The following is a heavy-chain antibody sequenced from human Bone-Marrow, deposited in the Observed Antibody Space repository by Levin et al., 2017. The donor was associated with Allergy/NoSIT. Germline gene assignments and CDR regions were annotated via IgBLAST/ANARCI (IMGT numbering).Heavy chain of an antibody. J-gene: IGHJ4*02. CDR2: VYSSGST. V-gene: IGHV4-59*01. CDR3: ARTPGYFDS. Sequence: SETLSLTCSVSGGSIRSNYLSWIRQPPGKGLEWLGYVYSSGSTNFHPSLKSRISISVDASKTRFSLRLHSVTSADTAVYYCARTPGYFDSWGRGILVIVSS. CDR1: GGSIRSNY. D-gene: IGHD7-27*01.